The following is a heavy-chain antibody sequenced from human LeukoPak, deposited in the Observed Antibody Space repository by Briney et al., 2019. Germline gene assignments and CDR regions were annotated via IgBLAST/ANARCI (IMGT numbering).Heavy chain of an antibody. D-gene: IGHD5-18*01. CDR3: VRSRGYSYGYSYYFDY. CDR1: GYSFTSYW. Sequence: GESLKISCKGSGYSFTSYWIGWVRQMPGKGLELMGIIYPGDSETRYSPSFQGQVTISADKSITTAYLQWSSLKASDTAMYYCVRSRGYSYGYSYYFDYWGQGTLVTVSS. J-gene: IGHJ4*02. V-gene: IGHV5-51*01. CDR2: IYPGDSET.